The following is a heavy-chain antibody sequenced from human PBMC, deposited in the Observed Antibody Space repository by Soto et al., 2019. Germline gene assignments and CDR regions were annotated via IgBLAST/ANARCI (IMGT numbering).Heavy chain of an antibody. CDR2: VNPSGGST. CDR1: GYLFTAYS. J-gene: IGHJ1*01. Sequence: ASVKVSCKASGYLFTAYSMHGVRLAPGQGLEWIGVVNPSGGSTKYAQNFQGRVTMTRDTSTTTIYMELSSLRSDDTAIYYCAREENCSGGTCYSEYFHRWGQGTLVTVSS. CDR3: AREENCSGGTCYSEYFHR. D-gene: IGHD2-15*01. V-gene: IGHV1-46*01.